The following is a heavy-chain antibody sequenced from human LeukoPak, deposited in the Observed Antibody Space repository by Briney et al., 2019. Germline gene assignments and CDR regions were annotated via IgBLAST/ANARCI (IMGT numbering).Heavy chain of an antibody. CDR2: INHSGST. V-gene: IGHV4-34*01. J-gene: IGHJ4*02. D-gene: IGHD6-6*01. CDR1: GGSFSGYY. Sequence: SETLSLTCAVYGGSFSGYYWSWIRQPPGKGLEWIGEINHSGSTNYNPSLKSRVTISVDTSKNQFSLKLSSVTDADTAVYYCARGIAANYWGQGALVTVSS. CDR3: ARGIAANY.